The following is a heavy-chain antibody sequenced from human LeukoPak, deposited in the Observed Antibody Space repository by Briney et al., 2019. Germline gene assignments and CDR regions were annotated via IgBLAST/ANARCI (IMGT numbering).Heavy chain of an antibody. D-gene: IGHD5-18*01. CDR1: AYTFTRYG. J-gene: IGHJ4*02. CDR3: ARVEWHTAMVTGEPDY. Sequence: GASVKVSCKASAYTFTRYGISWARHASGQGLEWMGWISAYNGNTKYAQTLQGRVTMTTDTSTSTACMGLRSLRSDDTSVYYCARVEWHTAMVTGEPDYWGQGTLVTVSS. V-gene: IGHV1-18*01. CDR2: ISAYNGNT.